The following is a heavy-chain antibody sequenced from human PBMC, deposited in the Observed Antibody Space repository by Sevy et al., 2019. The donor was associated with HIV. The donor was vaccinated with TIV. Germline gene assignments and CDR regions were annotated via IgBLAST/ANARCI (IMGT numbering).Heavy chain of an antibody. D-gene: IGHD6-13*01. CDR3: ARRADSTYHDAFDI. CDR1: DGSFSSYS. CDR2: ISGMSDYI. J-gene: IGHJ3*02. Sequence: ETLSLTCAVHDGSFSSYSMNWVRQAPGKGLEWVSSISGMSDYIYYADSVKGRFTISRDNAKNSLYLQMNSLRAEDTAVYYCARRADSTYHDAFDIWGQGTMVTVSS. V-gene: IGHV3-21*01.